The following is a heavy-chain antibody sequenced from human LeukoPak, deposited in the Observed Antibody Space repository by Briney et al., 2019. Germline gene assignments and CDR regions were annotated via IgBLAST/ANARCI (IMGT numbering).Heavy chain of an antibody. D-gene: IGHD2-2*01. J-gene: IGHJ5*02. CDR1: GGSFSGYY. CDR3: ARGIRYCSSTSCSSWFDL. Sequence: SETLSLTCAVYGGSFSGYYWSWIRQPPGKGLEWIGEINHRGNTNYNPSLKSRVTISVDTSKNQFSLKLSSVTAADTAVYYCARGIRYCSSTSCSSWFDLWGQGTLVTVSS. V-gene: IGHV4-34*01. CDR2: INHRGNT.